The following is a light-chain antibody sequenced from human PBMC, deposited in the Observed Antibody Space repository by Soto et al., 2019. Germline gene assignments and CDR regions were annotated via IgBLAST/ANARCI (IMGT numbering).Light chain of an antibody. CDR2: GNS. V-gene: IGLV1-40*01. CDR3: QSYDSSLSGSDVV. Sequence: QSVLTQPPSVSGAPGQRVTISCTGSSSNIGAGYDVHWYQQLPGTAPKLIIYGNSNRPSGVPDRFSGSKSGTSASLAITGLQAEDEADYYCQSYDSSLSGSDVVFGGGTQLTVL. J-gene: IGLJ2*01. CDR1: SSNIGAGYD.